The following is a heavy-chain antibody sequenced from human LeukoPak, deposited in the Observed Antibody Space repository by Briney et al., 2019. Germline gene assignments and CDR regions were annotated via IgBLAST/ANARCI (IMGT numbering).Heavy chain of an antibody. V-gene: IGHV3-23*01. CDR3: AKRDSSGSYPYYFDY. J-gene: IGHJ4*02. Sequence: GGSLRLSCAASGFTFSTHAMSWVRLAPGRGLGWVSAIGAGGGSTWYADSVKGRFTISRDNSKDTLYLQMNSLRVEDTATYYCAKRDSSGSYPYYFDYWSQGTLVTVSS. CDR1: GFTFSTHA. CDR2: IGAGGGST. D-gene: IGHD3-22*01.